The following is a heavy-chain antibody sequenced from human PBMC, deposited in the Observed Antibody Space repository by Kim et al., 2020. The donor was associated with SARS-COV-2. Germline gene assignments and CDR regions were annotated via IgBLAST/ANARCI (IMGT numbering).Heavy chain of an antibody. CDR1: GFTFSSYD. D-gene: IGHD6-13*01. Sequence: RGSLRLSCAASGFTFSSYDMHWVRQATGKGLEWVSAIGTAGDTYYPGSVKGRFTISRENAKNSLYLQMNSLRAGDTAVYYCARGYSSSWYWAVDIWGQGTMVTVSS. V-gene: IGHV3-13*01. CDR2: IGTAGDT. J-gene: IGHJ3*02. CDR3: ARGYSSSWYWAVDI.